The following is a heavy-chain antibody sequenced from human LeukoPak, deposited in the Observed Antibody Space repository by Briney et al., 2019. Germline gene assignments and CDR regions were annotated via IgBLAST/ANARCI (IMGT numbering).Heavy chain of an antibody. J-gene: IGHJ5*02. CDR2: IYHSGST. V-gene: IGHV4-38-2*02. CDR1: GYSITSGFY. D-gene: IGHD2-2*01. CDR3: ARNVVVPAAMEVGWFDP. Sequence: SETLSLTCTVSGYSITSGFYWGWIRQPPGKGLEWIGSIYHSGSTYYNPSLKSRVTISVDTSKNQFSLKLSSVTAADTAVYYCARNVVVPAAMEVGWFDPWGQGTLATVSS.